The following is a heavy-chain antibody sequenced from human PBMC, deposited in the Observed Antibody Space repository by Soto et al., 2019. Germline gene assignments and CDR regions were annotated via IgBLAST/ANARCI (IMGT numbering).Heavy chain of an antibody. CDR2: ISGSGGST. Sequence: EVQLLESGGGLVQPGGSLRLSCAASGFTFSSYAMSWVRQAPGKGLEWVSAISGSGGSTYYADSVKGRFTISRDNSKNPLNLQRTGRRAEDTAVYYCARGGGGGSYWWGQGTLVTVSS. J-gene: IGHJ4*02. V-gene: IGHV3-23*01. CDR3: ARGGGGGSYW. D-gene: IGHD1-26*01. CDR1: GFTFSSYA.